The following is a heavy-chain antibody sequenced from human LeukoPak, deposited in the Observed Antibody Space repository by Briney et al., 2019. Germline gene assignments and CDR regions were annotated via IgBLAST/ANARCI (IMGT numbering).Heavy chain of an antibody. CDR1: GFTFSSYS. D-gene: IGHD3-10*01. J-gene: IGHJ3*02. V-gene: IGHV3-48*04. CDR2: ISSSSSTI. Sequence: PGGSLRLSCAASGFTFSSYSMTWVRQAPGKGLEWVSYISSSSSTIYYADSVKGRFTISRDNAKNSLDLQMYSLRAEDTAVYYCARDQSHRDPVAFDIWGQGTMVTVSS. CDR3: ARDQSHRDPVAFDI.